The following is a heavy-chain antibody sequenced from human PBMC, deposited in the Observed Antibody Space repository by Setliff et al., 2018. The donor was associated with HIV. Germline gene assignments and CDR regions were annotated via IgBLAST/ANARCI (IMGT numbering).Heavy chain of an antibody. CDR1: GGSISSDY. V-gene: IGHV4-4*07. J-gene: IGHJ5*02. CDR3: ARAGDCTEASCPKARFDP. CDR2: VYISGST. D-gene: IGHD2-8*02. Sequence: PSETLSLTCTVSGGSISSDYWSWIRQPAGKGLEWIGRVYISGSTNYSPSLRSRVTMSVDTSKNQVSLNLNSVTAADTAVYYCARAGDCTEASCPKARFDPWGPGILVTVSS.